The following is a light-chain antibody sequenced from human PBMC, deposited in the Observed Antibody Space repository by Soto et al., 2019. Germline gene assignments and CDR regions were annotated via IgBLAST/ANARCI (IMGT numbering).Light chain of an antibody. CDR1: QNIGSN. J-gene: IGKJ2*01. CDR2: GAS. CDR3: QQYNNWPPYT. V-gene: IGKV3-15*01. Sequence: EVVLTQSPATLSGSPGERVILSCRASQNIGSNLAWYQQRPGQAPRLLMYGASTRATETPARFSGSGSATDFTLTISSLQSEDFAVYYCQQYNNWPPYTFGQGTKVDIK.